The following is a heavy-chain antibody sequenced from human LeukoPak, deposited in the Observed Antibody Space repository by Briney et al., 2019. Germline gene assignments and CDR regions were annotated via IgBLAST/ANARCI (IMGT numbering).Heavy chain of an antibody. CDR2: INPSGGHT. CDR3: ARRGDIPAVDMNWFDP. J-gene: IGHJ5*02. D-gene: IGHD6-13*01. CDR1: GYTFTNYY. Sequence: ASVKVSCKASGYTFTNYYMHWVRQAPGQGLEWMGVINPSGGHTDYAQKFQGRVTMTRDTPTSTVYMELSGLRSEDTAVYYCARRGDIPAVDMNWFDPWGQGTLVTVSS. V-gene: IGHV1-46*01.